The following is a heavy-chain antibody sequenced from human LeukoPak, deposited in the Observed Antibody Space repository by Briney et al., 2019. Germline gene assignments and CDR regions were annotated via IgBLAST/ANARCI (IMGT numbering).Heavy chain of an antibody. CDR2: IYYTGST. J-gene: IGHJ4*02. D-gene: IGHD3-10*01. CDR3: ARVDWLLWFGNLFPTFDC. Sequence: SETLSLTCTVSGASVSSDAYYWGWIRQPPGKGLEWIGSIYYTGSTYSNPSLKSRVTLSLDTSNNQFSVKLSSVTAADTAVYYCARVDWLLWFGNLFPTFDCWGQGALVTVSS. CDR1: GASVSSDAYY. V-gene: IGHV4-39*07.